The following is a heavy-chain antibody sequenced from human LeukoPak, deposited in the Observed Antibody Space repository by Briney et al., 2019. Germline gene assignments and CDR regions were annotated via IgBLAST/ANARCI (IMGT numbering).Heavy chain of an antibody. J-gene: IGHJ3*02. Sequence: SETLSLTCTVSGGSISSSSYYWGWIRQPPGKGLEWIERIYYSGSTYYNPSLKSRVTISVDTSKNQFSLKLSSVTAADTAVYYCARPQSDTADAFDIWGQGTMVTASS. D-gene: IGHD5-18*01. CDR1: GGSISSSSYY. V-gene: IGHV4-39*01. CDR2: IYYSGST. CDR3: ARPQSDTADAFDI.